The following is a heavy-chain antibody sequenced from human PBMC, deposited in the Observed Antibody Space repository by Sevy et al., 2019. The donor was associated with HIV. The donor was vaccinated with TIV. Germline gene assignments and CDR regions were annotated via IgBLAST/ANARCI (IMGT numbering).Heavy chain of an antibody. J-gene: IGHJ4*02. CDR2: ISSSTI. D-gene: IGHD6-13*01. V-gene: IGHV3-48*01. CDR3: ARLGGYSSSWSYFDY. CDR1: GFTFSSYS. Sequence: GGSLRLSCAASGFTFSSYSMNWVRQAPGKGLEWVSYISSSTIYYADSVKGRFTISRDNAKNSLYLQMNSLRAEDTAEYYCARLGGYSSSWSYFDYWGQGTLVTVSS.